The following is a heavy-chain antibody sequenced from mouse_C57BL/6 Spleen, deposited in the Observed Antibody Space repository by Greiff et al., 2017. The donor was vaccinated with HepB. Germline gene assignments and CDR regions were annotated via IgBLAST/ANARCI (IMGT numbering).Heavy chain of an antibody. V-gene: IGHV1-69*01. Sequence: QVQLQQSGAELVMPGASVKLSCKASGYTFTSYWMHWVKQRPGQGLEWIGEIDPSDSYTNYNQKFKGKSTLTVDKSSSTAYMQLSSLTSEDSAVYYCALITTVVGDYFDYWGQGTTLTVSS. CDR3: ALITTVVGDYFDY. CDR2: IDPSDSYT. D-gene: IGHD1-1*01. CDR1: GYTFTSYW. J-gene: IGHJ2*01.